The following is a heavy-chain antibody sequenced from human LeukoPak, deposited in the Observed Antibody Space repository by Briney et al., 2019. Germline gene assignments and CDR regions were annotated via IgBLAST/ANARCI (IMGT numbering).Heavy chain of an antibody. CDR2: IIPISGTA. D-gene: IGHD6-13*01. CDR3: ARDAGKAYYYYYYMDV. J-gene: IGHJ6*03. CDR1: GGTFSSYA. V-gene: IGHV1-69*05. Sequence: SVKVSCKASGGTFSSYAISWVRQAPGQGLEWIGRIIPISGTANYAQKFQGRVTITTDESTSTAYMELSSLRSEDTAVYYCARDAGKAYYYYYYMDVWGKGTTVTVSS.